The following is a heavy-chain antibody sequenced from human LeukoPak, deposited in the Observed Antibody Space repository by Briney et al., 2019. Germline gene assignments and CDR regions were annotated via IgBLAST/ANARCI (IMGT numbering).Heavy chain of an antibody. D-gene: IGHD3-10*01. J-gene: IGHJ4*02. CDR3: ARDPWFGELSAGHFDY. CDR2: ISAYNGNT. V-gene: IGHV1-18*01. CDR1: GYTFTSYG. Sequence: ASVKVSCKASGYTFTSYGISWVRQAPGRGLEWMGWISAYNGNTNYAQKLQGRVTMTTDTSTSTAYMELRSLRSDDTAVYYCARDPWFGELSAGHFDYWGQGTLVTVSS.